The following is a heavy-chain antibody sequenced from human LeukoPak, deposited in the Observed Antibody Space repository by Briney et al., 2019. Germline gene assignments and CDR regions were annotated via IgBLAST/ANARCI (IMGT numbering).Heavy chain of an antibody. CDR3: ARRFLTGTVNAADY. D-gene: IGHD1-20*01. J-gene: IGHJ4*02. CDR2: INPSGGST. CDR1: GYTFTSYY. Sequence: ASVKVSCKTSGYTFTSYYIHWVRQAPGQGLEWMGIINPSGGSTSYAQKFQGRVTMTRDTSTSTVYMYLSSLRSEDMAVYYCARRFLTGTVNAADYWGQGTLVTVSS. V-gene: IGHV1-46*01.